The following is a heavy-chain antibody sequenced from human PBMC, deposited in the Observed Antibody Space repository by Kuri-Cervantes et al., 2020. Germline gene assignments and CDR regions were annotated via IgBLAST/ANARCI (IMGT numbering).Heavy chain of an antibody. V-gene: IGHV1-2*04. CDR1: GCTLTELS. CDR2: INPNSGGT. J-gene: IGHJ4*02. Sequence: ASVKVSCKVSGCTLTELSMHWVRQAPGQGLEWMGWINPNSGGTNYAQKFQGWVTMTRDTSISTAYMELSRLRSDDTAVYYCARGGVGATYWGQGTLVTVSS. CDR3: ARGGVGATY. D-gene: IGHD1-26*01.